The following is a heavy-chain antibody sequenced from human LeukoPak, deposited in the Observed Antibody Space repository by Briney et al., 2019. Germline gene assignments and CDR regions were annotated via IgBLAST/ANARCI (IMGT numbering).Heavy chain of an antibody. CDR1: GGTFSSYA. D-gene: IGHD3-22*01. V-gene: IGHV1-69*05. J-gene: IGHJ4*02. CDR2: IIPIFGTS. CDR3: AITYYYDSRGDDY. Sequence: ASVKVSCKASGGTFSSYAISWVRQAPGQGLEWMGGIIPIFGTSNYAQKFQGRVTITTDESTSTAYMELSSLRSEDTAVYYCAITYYYDSRGDDYWGQGTLVTVSS.